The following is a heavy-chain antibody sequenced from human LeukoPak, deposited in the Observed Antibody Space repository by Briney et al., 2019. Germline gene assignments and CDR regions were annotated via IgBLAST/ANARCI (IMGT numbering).Heavy chain of an antibody. CDR3: AKEGSSGWYRHIYFDY. V-gene: IGHV3-21*01. D-gene: IGHD6-19*01. J-gene: IGHJ4*02. CDR1: GFTFSSYE. Sequence: GGSLRLSCAASGFTFSSYEMNWVRQAPGKGLEWVSYISSSSSYIYYADSVKGRFTISRDNAKKSLYLQMNSLRAEDTAVYYCAKEGSSGWYRHIYFDYWGQGTLVTVSS. CDR2: ISSSSSYI.